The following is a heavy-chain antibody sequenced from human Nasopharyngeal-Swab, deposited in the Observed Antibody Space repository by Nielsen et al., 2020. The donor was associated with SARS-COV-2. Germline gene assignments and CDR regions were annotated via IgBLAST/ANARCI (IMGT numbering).Heavy chain of an antibody. CDR3: ARGCYDSIR. Sequence: ETLSLTCAASGFTVSSNYMSWVRQAPGKGLEWVSVIYSGGSTYYADSVKGRFTISRDNSKNTLYLQMNSLRAEDTAVYYCARGCYDSIRWGQGTLVTVSS. CDR1: GFTVSSNY. D-gene: IGHD3-22*01. CDR2: IYSGGST. V-gene: IGHV3-66*01. J-gene: IGHJ4*02.